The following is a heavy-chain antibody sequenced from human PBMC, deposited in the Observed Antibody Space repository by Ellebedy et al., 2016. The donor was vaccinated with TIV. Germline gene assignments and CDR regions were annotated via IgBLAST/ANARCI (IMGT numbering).Heavy chain of an antibody. J-gene: IGHJ4*02. CDR3: AGYSSTPPKGDY. CDR1: GFTFRSAG. D-gene: IGHD6-19*01. V-gene: IGHV3-23*01. CDR2: ISGIGGHT. Sequence: GESLKISCAASGFTFRSAGLTWVPQAPGKGLEWVSGISGIGGHTYYPDSVKGRFTISRDKSKNTLYLQMNSLTPEDTAVYYCAGYSSTPPKGDYWGRGTLVTVSS.